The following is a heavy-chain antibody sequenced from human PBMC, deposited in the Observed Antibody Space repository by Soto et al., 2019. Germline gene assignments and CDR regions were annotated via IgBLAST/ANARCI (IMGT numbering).Heavy chain of an antibody. Sequence: EVQLVESGGDLVQPGGSLRLSCAASGFTVSNNYMTWVRQAPGKGLEWVSLIYVGGYTYYADSVKGRLTIPRDNSKNTLYLQLNRLRAEDTAVYYCAVYAPRHWFDSWGQGTLVTVS. CDR2: IYVGGYT. J-gene: IGHJ5*01. D-gene: IGHD6-6*01. V-gene: IGHV3-66*01. CDR3: AVYAPRHWFDS. CDR1: GFTVSNNY.